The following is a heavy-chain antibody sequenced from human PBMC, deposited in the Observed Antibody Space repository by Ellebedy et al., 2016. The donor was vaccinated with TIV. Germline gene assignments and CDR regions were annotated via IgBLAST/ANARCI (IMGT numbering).Heavy chain of an antibody. CDR1: GGSISSGSYY. CDR3: VRSNSGSIDWFDP. CDR2: IYYYTGST. V-gene: IGHV4-39*07. D-gene: IGHD7-27*01. J-gene: IGHJ5*02. Sequence: MPSETLSLTCTVSGGSISSGSYYWGWLLQPPGKGPEWIGNIYYYTGSTYNSPSLKSRVTISVDTSRNQFSLKLSSVTAADTAVYYCVRSNSGSIDWFDPWGQGTLVTVSS.